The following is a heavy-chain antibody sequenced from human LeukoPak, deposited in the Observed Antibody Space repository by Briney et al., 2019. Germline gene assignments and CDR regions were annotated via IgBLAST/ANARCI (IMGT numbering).Heavy chain of an antibody. D-gene: IGHD4-11*01. CDR2: IWNDGSNK. Sequence: PGRSLRLSCSASGFTFSHYGMHWVRQAPGRGLEWVAVIWNDGSNKYYADSVKGRFTISRDNSQNTVDLHMNSLRAEDTAVYYCAKDAQRGFDYRNSLEYWGQGTLVTVSS. V-gene: IGHV3-33*06. CDR3: AKDAQRGFDYRNSLEY. J-gene: IGHJ4*02. CDR1: GFTFSHYG.